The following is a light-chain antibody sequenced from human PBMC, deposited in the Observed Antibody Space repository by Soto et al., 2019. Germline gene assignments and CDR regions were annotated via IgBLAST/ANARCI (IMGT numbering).Light chain of an antibody. Sequence: QSVLTQPPSVSGAPGQRVTISCTGSSSNIGAGYDVHWYQQLPGTAPNILIYGNSNRPSGVPDRFSGSKSGTSASLAITGLQAEDAADYYCQSYDSSLSGSVFGGGTKLTVL. CDR2: GNS. V-gene: IGLV1-40*01. CDR3: QSYDSSLSGSV. CDR1: SSNIGAGYD. J-gene: IGLJ3*02.